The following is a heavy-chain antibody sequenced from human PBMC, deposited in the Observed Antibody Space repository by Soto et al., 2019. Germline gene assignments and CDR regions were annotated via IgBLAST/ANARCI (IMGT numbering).Heavy chain of an antibody. CDR2: IRGSSTEM. D-gene: IGHD2-2*02. Sequence: GGSLRLSCTASGFPFGSYTMNWVRQTPGKGLDWVSGIRGSSTEMFYADSVKGRFTVSRDNSQNTLYLQMNGLRAEDSAIYYCATGYSDSSPRYDYWGRGTLVTVSS. CDR3: ATGYSDSSPRYDY. V-gene: IGHV3-23*01. CDR1: GFPFGSYT. J-gene: IGHJ4*02.